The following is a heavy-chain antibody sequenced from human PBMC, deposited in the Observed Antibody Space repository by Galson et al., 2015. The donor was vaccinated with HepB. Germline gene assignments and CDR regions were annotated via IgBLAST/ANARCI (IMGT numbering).Heavy chain of an antibody. D-gene: IGHD7-27*01. CDR2: ISAGGDRT. V-gene: IGHV3-23*01. Sequence: RLSCAVSDFTFSTYSMTWVRQAPGKGLVWVSEISAGGDRTYYTDSVRGRFTISRDNSKNTVYLEVNSLRADDTAIYYCAKGAWGALEIWGQGTMVTVSS. J-gene: IGHJ3*02. CDR1: DFTFSTYS. CDR3: AKGAWGALEI.